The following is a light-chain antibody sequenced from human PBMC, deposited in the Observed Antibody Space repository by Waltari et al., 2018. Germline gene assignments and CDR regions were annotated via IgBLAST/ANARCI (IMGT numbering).Light chain of an antibody. J-gene: IGLJ1*01. V-gene: IGLV1-40*01. CDR3: QSYDSDLGGSV. CDR2: GNT. CDR1: DSNAGAGYD. Sequence: QSVLTHPPSVSGAPGQRVIIPCAGSDSNAGAGYDFKGYQQLPGRAPKLLINGNTNRPSGVPDRFSGSRSGTSASLAITGLQAEDEADYYCQSYDSDLGGSVFGAGTKVSVL.